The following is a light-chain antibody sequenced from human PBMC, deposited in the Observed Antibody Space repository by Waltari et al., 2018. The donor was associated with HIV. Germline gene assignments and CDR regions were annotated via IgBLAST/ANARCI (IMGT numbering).Light chain of an antibody. Sequence: QSALTQPASVSGSPGQSLTISCTGTNRNIGFYSLVSWYRQYPGNAPPLIIYGVTSRPSGVSARFSGSQSGNTASLTISGLHVDDEADYYCSSYTSGDTVLFGGGTKLTVL. CDR1: NRNIGFYSL. CDR3: SSYTSGDTVL. J-gene: IGLJ3*02. CDR2: GVT. V-gene: IGLV2-14*01.